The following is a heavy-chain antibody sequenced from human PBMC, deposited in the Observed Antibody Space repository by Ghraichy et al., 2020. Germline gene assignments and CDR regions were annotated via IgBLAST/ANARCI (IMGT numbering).Heavy chain of an antibody. Sequence: GGSLRLSCAASGFTFSNYAMHWVRQIPGKGLEWVAAMSSDTLNTYYADSVKGRFTISRDNSKNMLYVQMNSLRTEDTALYYCAKHRAAKVCRGGTCYDYSSSGLDIWGRGTTVTV. D-gene: IGHD3-22*01. J-gene: IGHJ6*02. CDR1: GFTFSNYA. V-gene: IGHV3-30*18. CDR2: MSSDTLNT. CDR3: AKHRAAKVCRGGTCYDYSSSGLDI.